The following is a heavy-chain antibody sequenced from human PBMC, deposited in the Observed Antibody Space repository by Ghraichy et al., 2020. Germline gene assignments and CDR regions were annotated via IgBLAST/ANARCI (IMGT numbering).Heavy chain of an antibody. Sequence: SETLSLTCTVSGGSISSSSYYWGWIRQPPGKGLEWIGSIYYSGSTYYNPSLKSRVTISVDTSKNQFSLKLSSVTAADTAVYYCARAIGELFFHYWGQGTLVTVSS. CDR3: ARAIGELFFHY. J-gene: IGHJ4*02. V-gene: IGHV4-39*01. D-gene: IGHD3-10*01. CDR1: GGSISSSSYY. CDR2: IYYSGST.